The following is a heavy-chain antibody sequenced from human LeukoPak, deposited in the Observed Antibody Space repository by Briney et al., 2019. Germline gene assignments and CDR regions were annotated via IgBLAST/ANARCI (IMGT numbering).Heavy chain of an antibody. CDR3: ARSREKQWLAYFDY. D-gene: IGHD6-19*01. CDR1: GGSISSSSYY. Sequence: SETLSLTCTVSGGSISSSSYYWGWIRQPPGKGREWIGSIYYSGSTYYNPSLKSRVTISEDTSKNQFSLKLGSVTAADTAVYYCARSREKQWLAYFDYWGQGTLVTVSS. V-gene: IGHV4-39*01. J-gene: IGHJ4*02. CDR2: IYYSGST.